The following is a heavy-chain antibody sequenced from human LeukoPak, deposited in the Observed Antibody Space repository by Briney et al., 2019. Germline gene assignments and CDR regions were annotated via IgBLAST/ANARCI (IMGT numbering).Heavy chain of an antibody. D-gene: IGHD1-1*01. J-gene: IGHJ4*02. CDR1: GFTFSDYY. V-gene: IGHV3-11*04. CDR2: ISSSGKTI. CDR3: AREQLIARY. Sequence: PGGSLRLSCAASGFTFSDYYMSWIRQTPGKGLEWISHISSSGKTIYYTDSVKGRFTISRDNTKNSLDLQMNDLRAEDTAVYYCAREQLIARYWGQGTLVTVSS.